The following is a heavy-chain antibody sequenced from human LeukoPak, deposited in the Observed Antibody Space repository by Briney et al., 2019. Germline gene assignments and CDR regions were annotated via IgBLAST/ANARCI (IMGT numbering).Heavy chain of an antibody. V-gene: IGHV3-11*06. D-gene: IGHD4-23*01. CDR3: ARGGGYYFDY. Sequence: GGSLRLSCAASGFTFSHSYMNWIRQAPGKGLEWLSYISSSSSHTNYADSVKGRFTISRDNAKNSLYLQMNSLRAEDTAVYYCARGGGYYFDYWGQGTLVTVSS. J-gene: IGHJ4*02. CDR2: ISSSSSHT. CDR1: GFTFSHSY.